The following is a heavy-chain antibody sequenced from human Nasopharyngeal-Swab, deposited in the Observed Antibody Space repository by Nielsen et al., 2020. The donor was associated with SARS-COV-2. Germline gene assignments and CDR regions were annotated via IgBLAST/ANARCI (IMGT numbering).Heavy chain of an antibody. D-gene: IGHD3-9*01. J-gene: IGHJ4*02. Sequence: GGSVRLSCTPSEFTLRNHWMHWVRLTPGKGLVWVSGIDFDGSNTFYADSVKGRFTISRDNGENTLSLQMNSLRDEDTGVYYCGSVFEIWGQGVLVTVSS. CDR1: EFTLRNHW. CDR2: IDFDGSNT. V-gene: IGHV3-74*01. CDR3: GSVFEI.